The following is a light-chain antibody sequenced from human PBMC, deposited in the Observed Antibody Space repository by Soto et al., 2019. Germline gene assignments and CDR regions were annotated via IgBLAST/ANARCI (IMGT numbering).Light chain of an antibody. V-gene: IGLV2-14*01. CDR2: DVS. Sequence: QSVLTQPASVSGSPVESSTISCTGTSSDVGGYNYVSWYQQHPGKAPKLMIYDVSNRPSGVSNRFSGSKSGNTASLTISGLQAEDEADYYCSSYTSSSPYVFGTGTKVTVL. J-gene: IGLJ1*01. CDR1: SSDVGGYNY. CDR3: SSYTSSSPYV.